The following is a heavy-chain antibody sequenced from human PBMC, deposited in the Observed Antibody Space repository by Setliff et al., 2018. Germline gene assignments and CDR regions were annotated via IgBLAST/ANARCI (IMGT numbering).Heavy chain of an antibody. D-gene: IGHD3-22*01. CDR3: AKDYYDSSGYYYSSPFIDY. J-gene: IGHJ4*02. Sequence: GGSLRLSCAASGFTFSSYAMSWVRQAPGKGLEWVSAISGSGGSTYYADSVKGRFTISRDNSKNTLYLQMNSLRAEDTAVYYCAKDYYDSSGYYYSSPFIDYWGQGTLVTVSS. CDR2: ISGSGGST. CDR1: GFTFSSYA. V-gene: IGHV3-23*01.